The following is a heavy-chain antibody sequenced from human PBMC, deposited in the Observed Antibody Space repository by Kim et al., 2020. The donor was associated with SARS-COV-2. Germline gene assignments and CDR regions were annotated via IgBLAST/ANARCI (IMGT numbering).Heavy chain of an antibody. D-gene: IGHD4-17*01. V-gene: IGHV4-34*01. CDR2: INHSGST. Sequence: SETLSLTCAVYGGSFSGYYWSWIRQPPGKGLEWIGEINHSGSTNYNPSLKSRVTISVDTSKNQFSLKLSSVTAADTAVYYCARERLRRTEAGPEYFDYWGQGTLVTVSS. CDR3: ARERLRRTEAGPEYFDY. CDR1: GGSFSGYY. J-gene: IGHJ4*02.